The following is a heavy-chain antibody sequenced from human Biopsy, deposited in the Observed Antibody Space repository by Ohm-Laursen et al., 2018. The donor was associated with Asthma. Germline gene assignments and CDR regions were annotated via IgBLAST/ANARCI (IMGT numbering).Heavy chain of an antibody. CDR1: GGTFSNFA. Sequence: SVKVSCKAPGGTFSNFAISWVRQAPGQGLEWLGGIMTVFGTTNYAQRFQGRVTITADESTSTAYMEVTSLRSEDTALYYCARCQVGYSSGWSFLLKKIYYSGMDVWGQGTAVTVSS. CDR2: IMTVFGTT. CDR3: ARCQVGYSSGWSFLLKKIYYSGMDV. J-gene: IGHJ6*02. D-gene: IGHD6-19*01. V-gene: IGHV1-69*13.